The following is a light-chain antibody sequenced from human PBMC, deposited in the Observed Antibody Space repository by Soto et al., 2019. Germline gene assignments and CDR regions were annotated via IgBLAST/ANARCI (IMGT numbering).Light chain of an antibody. CDR3: QVWDSSSDHVV. Sequence: SYELTQAPSMSVAPRQTAKITCGGNNIGSKSVHWYQQKPGQAPVLVVYDDTARPSGIPERFSGSNSGNTASLTISSVEAGDEADYYCQVWDSSSDHVVFGGGTQLTVL. J-gene: IGLJ2*01. V-gene: IGLV3-21*02. CDR2: DDT. CDR1: NIGSKS.